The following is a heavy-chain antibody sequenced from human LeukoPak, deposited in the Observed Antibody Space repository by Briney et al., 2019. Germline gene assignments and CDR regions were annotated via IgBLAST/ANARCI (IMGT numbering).Heavy chain of an antibody. D-gene: IGHD2-2*02. J-gene: IGHJ3*02. CDR2: ISFDGTIT. CDR3: ARGHCSSTSCYTIDAFDI. V-gene: IGHV3-30-3*01. Sequence: PGGSLRLSCAVSGFTFRSYAMHWVRQAPGKGPEWVAVISFDGTITNYADSVKGRFTISRDNAKNSLYLQMNSLRAEDTAVYYCARGHCSSTSCYTIDAFDIWGQGTMVTVSS. CDR1: GFTFRSYA.